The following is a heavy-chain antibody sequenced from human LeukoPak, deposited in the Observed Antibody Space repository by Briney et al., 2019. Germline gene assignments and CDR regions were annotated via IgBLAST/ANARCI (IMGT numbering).Heavy chain of an antibody. V-gene: IGHV4-59*08. CDR2: IYYSGST. J-gene: IGHJ4*02. D-gene: IGHD1-26*01. Sequence: SETLSLTCTVSGGSSSSYYWSWIRQPPGKGLEWIGYIYYSGSTNYQHSLKSRVTIAVETSKNQFFLKMSLVTAADADVYYCARHEGAAMGCFDYWGQGTLVTVSS. CDR1: GGSSSSYY. CDR3: ARHEGAAMGCFDY.